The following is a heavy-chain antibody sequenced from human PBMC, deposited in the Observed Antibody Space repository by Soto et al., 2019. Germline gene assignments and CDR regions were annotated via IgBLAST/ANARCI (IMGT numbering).Heavy chain of an antibody. Sequence: PSETPSLTCTVYGDSIGSSSYWGWIRQPPGKGLEWIGSIYSTGNTYYNPSLNSQVTISVDTSKNQFSLNVISVTAADTAVYYCRRRSRYSTDVWGQGTTVTVYS. J-gene: IGHJ6*02. D-gene: IGHD6-13*01. CDR2: IYSTGNT. V-gene: IGHV4-39*01. CDR1: GDSIGSSSY. CDR3: RRRSRYSTDV.